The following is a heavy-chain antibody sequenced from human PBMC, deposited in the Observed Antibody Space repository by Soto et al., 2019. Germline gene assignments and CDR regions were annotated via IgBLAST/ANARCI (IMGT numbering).Heavy chain of an antibody. Sequence: GXXVKVSCRASGGTFSSYTINWVRQAPGQGLEWMGRIIPILGIANYAQKFQGRVTITADKSTSTAYMELSSLRSEDTAVYYCARWTPLPTGVWGQGTLVTVSS. CDR1: GGTFSSYT. V-gene: IGHV1-69*02. CDR2: IIPILGIA. D-gene: IGHD4-4*01. CDR3: ARWTPLPTGV. J-gene: IGHJ4*02.